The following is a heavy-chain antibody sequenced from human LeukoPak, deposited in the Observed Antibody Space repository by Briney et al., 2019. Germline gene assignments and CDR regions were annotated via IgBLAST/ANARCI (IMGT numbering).Heavy chain of an antibody. CDR1: GGSISSYY. V-gene: IGHV4-59*12. CDR2: IYYSGST. J-gene: IGHJ5*02. D-gene: IGHD2-15*01. CDR3: AREAGYCSGGSCPALGWFDP. Sequence: TETLSLTCTVSGGSISSYYWSWIRQPPGKGLEWIGYIYYSGSTNYNLSLKSRVTMSVDTSKNQFSLKLSSVTAADTAVYYCAREAGYCSGGSCPALGWFDPWGQGTLVTVSS.